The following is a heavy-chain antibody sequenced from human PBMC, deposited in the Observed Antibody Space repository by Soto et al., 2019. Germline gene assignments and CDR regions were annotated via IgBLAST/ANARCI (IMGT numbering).Heavy chain of an antibody. Sequence: QVQLVQSGAEVKKPGASVKVSCKASGYTFPSYGISWVRQAPGQGLEWMGWISAYNGNTNYAQKLQGRGTMTTDTSTSTAYMELRSLRSDDTAVYYCARDDYSNTLRRYYYGMDGRGQGTTVTVSS. J-gene: IGHJ6*02. CDR1: GYTFPSYG. CDR3: ARDDYSNTLRRYYYGMDG. V-gene: IGHV1-18*01. CDR2: ISAYNGNT. D-gene: IGHD4-4*01.